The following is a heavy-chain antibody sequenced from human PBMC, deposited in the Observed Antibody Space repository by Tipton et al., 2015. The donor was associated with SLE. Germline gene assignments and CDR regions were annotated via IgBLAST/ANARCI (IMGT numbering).Heavy chain of an antibody. Sequence: TLSLTCSVSGDSIRTYYWSWIRQPPGKGLEWIAYLYPNGNTPYNPSFKSRVTIFSDTSKNLISLRLRSVTAADTAVYFCARDPPSSYYYGMDVWGRGATVTVSS. J-gene: IGHJ6*02. D-gene: IGHD3-10*01. V-gene: IGHV4-4*08. CDR1: GDSIRTYY. CDR2: LYPNGNT. CDR3: ARDPPSSYYYGMDV.